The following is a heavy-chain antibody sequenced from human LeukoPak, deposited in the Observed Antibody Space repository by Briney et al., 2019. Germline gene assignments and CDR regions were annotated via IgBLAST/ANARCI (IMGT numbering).Heavy chain of an antibody. D-gene: IGHD3-3*01. CDR1: GFTFSSYG. Sequence: GGSLRLSCAASGFTFSSYGMHWVCHAQGKGLGRVAVIAYDGSNKYYAGSVKGRFTISRDNSKNTLYLQRNSLRAEDTAVYDCARAYDFWSDPRWGQGTLVTVSS. CDR3: ARAYDFWSDPR. J-gene: IGHJ4*02. V-gene: IGHV3-30-3*01. CDR2: IAYDGSNK.